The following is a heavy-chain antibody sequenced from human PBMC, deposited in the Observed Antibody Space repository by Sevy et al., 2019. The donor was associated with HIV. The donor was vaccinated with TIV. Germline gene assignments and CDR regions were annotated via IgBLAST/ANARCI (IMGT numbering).Heavy chain of an antibody. CDR3: ARGYYMIPGNLQH. CDR2: VHYTGRT. J-gene: IGHJ1*01. D-gene: IGHD3-22*01. CDR1: GGSLSSYY. Sequence: SETLSLTCTVSGGSLSSYYWSWIRQPPGKGLEYIGYVHYTGRTDYKPSLTSRVTMSLDTSKTHFSLTLNSVTAADTAVYYCARGYYMIPGNLQHWGQGALVTVSS. V-gene: IGHV4-59*13.